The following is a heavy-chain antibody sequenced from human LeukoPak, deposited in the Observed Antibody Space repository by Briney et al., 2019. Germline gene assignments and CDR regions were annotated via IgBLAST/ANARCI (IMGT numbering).Heavy chain of an antibody. V-gene: IGHV3-33*01. D-gene: IGHD3-3*01. CDR3: ARDLKSGYVDS. Sequence: PGRSLSLSCATSGYTISNYCWHWVRQAPGKGLEWVAVIYDDGSREHFADSVKGRFTISRDNSKNTVVLQMNSLRGEDTAVYFCARDLKSGYVDSWGQGTLVTVSS. CDR1: GYTISNYC. CDR2: IYDDGSRE. J-gene: IGHJ4*02.